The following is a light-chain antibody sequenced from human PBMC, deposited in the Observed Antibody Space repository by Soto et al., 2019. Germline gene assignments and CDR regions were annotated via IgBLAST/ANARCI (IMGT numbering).Light chain of an antibody. Sequence: DIVMTQSPDSLAVSLGERATINCKSSQSVLYSSNNKNYLAWYQQKAGQPPKLLIYWASTRVSGVPDRFSGSVSGTDFTLTISSLQAEDVAVYYCQQYYSTPRTFGQGIKVEIK. CDR2: WAS. V-gene: IGKV4-1*01. J-gene: IGKJ1*01. CDR1: QSVLYSSNNKNY. CDR3: QQYYSTPRT.